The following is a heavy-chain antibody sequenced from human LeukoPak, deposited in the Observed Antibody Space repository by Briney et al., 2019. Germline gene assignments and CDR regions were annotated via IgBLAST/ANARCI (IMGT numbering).Heavy chain of an antibody. CDR2: IIPIFGTA. V-gene: IGHV1-69*05. D-gene: IGHD4-17*01. Sequence: ASVKVSCKASGGTFSSYAISWVRQAPGQGLEWMGRIIPIFGTANYAQKFQGRVTITTDESTSTAYMELSSLRFEDTAVYYCARYGRRGDAFDIWGQGTMVTVSS. CDR1: GGTFSSYA. J-gene: IGHJ3*02. CDR3: ARYGRRGDAFDI.